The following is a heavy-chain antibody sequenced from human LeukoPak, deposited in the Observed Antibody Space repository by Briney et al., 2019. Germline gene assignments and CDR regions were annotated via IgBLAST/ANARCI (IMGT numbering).Heavy chain of an antibody. V-gene: IGHV4-34*01. D-gene: IGHD2-2*01. CDR2: INHSGST. Sequence: SETLSLTCAVYGGSFSGYYWSWIRQPPGKGLEWIGEINHSGSTNYNPSLKSRVTISVDTSKNQFSLKLSSVTTADTAVYYCAREKGVVPAAIEFDYWGQGTLVTVSS. J-gene: IGHJ4*02. CDR1: GGSFSGYY. CDR3: AREKGVVPAAIEFDY.